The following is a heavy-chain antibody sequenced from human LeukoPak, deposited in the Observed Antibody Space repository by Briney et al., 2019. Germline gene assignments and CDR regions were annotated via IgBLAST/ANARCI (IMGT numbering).Heavy chain of an antibody. Sequence: SVKVSCKASGGTFSSYAISWVRQAPGQGLEWMGRIIPILGIANYAQKFQGRVTITADKSTSTAYMELSSLRSEDTAVYYCARGSAVTTGMDVWGQGATVTVSS. V-gene: IGHV1-69*04. CDR1: GGTFSSYA. CDR2: IIPILGIA. J-gene: IGHJ6*02. CDR3: ARGSAVTTGMDV. D-gene: IGHD4-17*01.